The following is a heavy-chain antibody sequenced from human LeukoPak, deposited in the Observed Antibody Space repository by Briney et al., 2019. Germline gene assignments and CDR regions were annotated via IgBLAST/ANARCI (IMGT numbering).Heavy chain of an antibody. D-gene: IGHD1-20*01. V-gene: IGHV3-30*02. CDR1: GFTFSSYG. Sequence: HPGGSLRLSCAASGFTFSSYGMHWVRQAPGKGLEWVAFIRYDGSNKYYADSVKGRFTISRDNSKNTLYLQMNSLRAEDTAVYYCAKELTGTTSRILGGIVVGSQPIDYWGQGTLVSVSA. J-gene: IGHJ4*02. CDR2: IRYDGSNK. CDR3: AKELTGTTSRILGGIVVGSQPIDY.